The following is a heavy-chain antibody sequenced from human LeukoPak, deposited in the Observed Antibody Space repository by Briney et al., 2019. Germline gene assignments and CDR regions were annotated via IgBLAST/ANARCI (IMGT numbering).Heavy chain of an antibody. J-gene: IGHJ4*02. CDR2: VDYTGVT. V-gene: IGHV4-39*07. CDR1: GASITASRSY. CDR3: ARVRGRDGYFGY. Sequence: SETLSLTCTVSGASITASRSYGAWIRQAPGKGLEWIGSVDYTGVTYYNPALQSRVTISVDTSKNTFSLRLTSVTAADTAVYYCARVRGRDGYFGYWGQGARVTVSS. D-gene: IGHD5-24*01.